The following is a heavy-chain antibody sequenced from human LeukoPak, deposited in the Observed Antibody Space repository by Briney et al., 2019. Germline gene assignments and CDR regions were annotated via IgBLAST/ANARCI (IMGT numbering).Heavy chain of an antibody. CDR2: MYHSGSA. D-gene: IGHD6-13*01. J-gene: IGHJ4*02. V-gene: IGHV4-38-2*02. Sequence: IGSMYHSGSAYYNPSLKSRVTISVDTSKNQFSLKLSSVTAADTAVYYCARDKGEYSSSWYHDYFDYWGQGTLVTVSS. CDR3: ARDKGEYSSSWYHDYFDY.